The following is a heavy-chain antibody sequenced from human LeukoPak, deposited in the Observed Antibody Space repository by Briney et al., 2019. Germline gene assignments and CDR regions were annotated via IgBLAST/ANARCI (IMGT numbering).Heavy chain of an antibody. CDR1: GGSISSGGYS. Sequence: SQTLSLTCTVSGGSISSGGYSWNWIRQHPGKGLERIGSIHYIGTTYYNPSLKSRVTISVDTSKNKFSLKLNSVTAADTAVYYCASGHDSTGYYSDYWGQGTLVTVSS. V-gene: IGHV4-31*03. J-gene: IGHJ4*02. CDR2: IHYIGTT. CDR3: ASGHDSTGYYSDY. D-gene: IGHD3-22*01.